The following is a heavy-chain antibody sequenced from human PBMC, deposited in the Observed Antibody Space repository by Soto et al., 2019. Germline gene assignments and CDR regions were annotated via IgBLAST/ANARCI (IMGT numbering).Heavy chain of an antibody. J-gene: IGHJ1*01. Sequence: SETLSLTCTVSGTPITLNYWSWIRQAPGKGLEWIGYVYYSGSTTYNPSLTRRVTLSADTSKNQFCLKRNSWTAAATAAYDRAREAGGPLEHWCPGTLVTVSS. V-gene: IGHV4-59*01. CDR2: VYYSGST. D-gene: IGHD2-15*01. CDR3: AREAGGPLEH. CDR1: GTPITLNY.